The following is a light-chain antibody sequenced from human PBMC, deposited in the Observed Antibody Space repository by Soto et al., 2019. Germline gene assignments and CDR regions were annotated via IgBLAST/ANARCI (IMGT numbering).Light chain of an antibody. Sequence: QSALTQPHSVSGSPGQSVTISCTGTSSDVGGYNYVSWYQQHSGKAPKLMIYDVSKRPSGVPDRFSGSKSGNTASLTISGLQAEDEADYYCCSYAGSYVFGTGTKLTVL. J-gene: IGLJ1*01. V-gene: IGLV2-11*01. CDR3: CSYAGSYV. CDR1: SSDVGGYNY. CDR2: DVS.